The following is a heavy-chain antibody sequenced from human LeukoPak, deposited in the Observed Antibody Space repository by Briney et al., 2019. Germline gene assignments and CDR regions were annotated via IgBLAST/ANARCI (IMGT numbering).Heavy chain of an antibody. J-gene: IGHJ4*02. V-gene: IGHV3-23*01. CDR1: GFTFSSYA. Sequence: GGSLRLSCAASGFTFSSYAMSWVRQAPGKGLEWVSAISGSGGSTYYADSVKGRFTISRDNSKNTLYLQMNSLRAEDTAVYYCAKTRKPFGELLGAPLDYWGQGTLVTVSS. CDR2: ISGSGGST. D-gene: IGHD3-10*01. CDR3: AKTRKPFGELLGAPLDY.